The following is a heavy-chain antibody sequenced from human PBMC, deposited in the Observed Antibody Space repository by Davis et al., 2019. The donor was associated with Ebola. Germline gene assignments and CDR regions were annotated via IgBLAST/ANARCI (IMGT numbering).Heavy chain of an antibody. Sequence: MPSETLSLTCTVSGASVNNGYFYWSWIRQPPGKGLEWIGYMYYGGSTYSNPSLKSRFTMSADTSKNQFSLSLRSVTAADTAVYHCARRAGFQHYYGMDVWGKGTTVTVSS. J-gene: IGHJ6*04. CDR3: ARRAGFQHYYGMDV. CDR2: MYYGGST. D-gene: IGHD2-2*01. V-gene: IGHV4-30-4*01. CDR1: GASVNNGYFY.